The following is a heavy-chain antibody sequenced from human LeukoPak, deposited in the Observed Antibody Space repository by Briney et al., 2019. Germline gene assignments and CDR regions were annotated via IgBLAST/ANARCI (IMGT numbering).Heavy chain of an antibody. Sequence: GGSLRLSCAASGFTFSTFWMHWVRQVPGKGLEYVSGISSSGGTIYYADSVKGRFSISRDNFKNTVYLQMNSLRVEDTAVYYCAKGHSAHGTGFDGWGQGTLVIASS. J-gene: IGHJ4*02. CDR1: GFTFSTFW. D-gene: IGHD1-1*01. V-gene: IGHV3-64*04. CDR2: ISSSGGTI. CDR3: AKGHSAHGTGFDG.